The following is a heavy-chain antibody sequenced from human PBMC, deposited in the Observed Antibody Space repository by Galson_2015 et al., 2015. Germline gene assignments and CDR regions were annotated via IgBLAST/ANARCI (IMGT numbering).Heavy chain of an antibody. D-gene: IGHD3-9*01. CDR2: INHSGST. CDR3: ARGGQRYFVWLLSW. CDR1: GGSFSGYY. Sequence: LSLTCAVYGGSFSGYYWSWIRQPPGKGLEWIGEINHSGSTNYNPSLKSRVTISVDTSKNQFSLKLSSVTAADTAVYYCARGGQRYFVWLLSWGGQGALVSVSS. J-gene: IGHJ4*02. V-gene: IGHV4-34*01.